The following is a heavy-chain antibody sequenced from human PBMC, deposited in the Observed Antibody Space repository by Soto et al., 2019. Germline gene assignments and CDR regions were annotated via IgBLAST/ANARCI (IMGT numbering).Heavy chain of an antibody. CDR1: DDFISSYY. J-gene: IGHJ6*02. CDR2: VSTSGAT. V-gene: IGHV4-4*07. D-gene: IGHD3-9*01. Sequence: SSETLSLTCTVSDDFISSYYWNWIRQPAGKGLEWIGRVSTSGATNYNPSLESRVTMSVDTSKKQFSLKLTSVTAADTAVYFCARAVYVILPAPRSADFWCQGPMGSVSS. CDR3: ARAVYVILPAPRSADF.